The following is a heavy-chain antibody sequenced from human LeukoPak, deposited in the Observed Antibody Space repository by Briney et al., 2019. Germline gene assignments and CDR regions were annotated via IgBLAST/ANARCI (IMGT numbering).Heavy chain of an antibody. CDR2: ITSNWGST. CDR1: RFTFSSYA. CDR3: ARSAYHGTGAFDI. D-gene: IGHD3-10*01. Sequence: HPGGSLRLPCAASRFTFSSYAMHLATHAPAKALAYVSAITSNWGSTYYANFVKGRFTISRDNSKNTLYLQMSSLRAEDTAVYYCARSAYHGTGAFDICGQGTMATVSS. V-gene: IGHV3-64*01. J-gene: IGHJ3*02.